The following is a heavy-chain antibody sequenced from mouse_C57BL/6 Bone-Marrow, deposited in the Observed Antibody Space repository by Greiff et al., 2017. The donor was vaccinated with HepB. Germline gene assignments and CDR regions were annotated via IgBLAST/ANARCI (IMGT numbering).Heavy chain of an antibody. D-gene: IGHD2-5*01. CDR1: GYTFTSYW. CDR3: TRSAYYSNYRRAY. J-gene: IGHJ3*01. V-gene: IGHV1-5*01. Sequence: EVQLQQSGTVLARPGASVKMSCKTSGYTFTSYWMHWVKQRPGQGLEWIGAIYPGNSDTSYNQKFKGKAKLTAVTSASTAYMELSSLTNEDSAVYYCTRSAYYSNYRRAYWGQGTLVTVSA. CDR2: IYPGNSDT.